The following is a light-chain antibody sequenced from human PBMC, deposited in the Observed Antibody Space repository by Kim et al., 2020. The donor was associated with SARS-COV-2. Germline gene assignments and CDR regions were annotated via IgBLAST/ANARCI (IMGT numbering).Light chain of an antibody. J-gene: IGLJ2*01. CDR1: SSNIGGNF. Sequence: QSVLTQPPSASWAPGQMVTISCSGSSSNIGGNFVYWYQQLPGTAPKLLIYRNDQRPSGVPDRFSGSKSGTAASLAISGLRSGDAADYYCATWDDSLSGPVFGGGTHLTVL. CDR2: RND. V-gene: IGLV1-47*01. CDR3: ATWDDSLSGPV.